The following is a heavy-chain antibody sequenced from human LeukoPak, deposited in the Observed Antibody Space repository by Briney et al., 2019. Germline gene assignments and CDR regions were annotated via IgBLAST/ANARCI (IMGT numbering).Heavy chain of an antibody. D-gene: IGHD5-18*01. V-gene: IGHV3-23*01. CDR3: ARGYSYANWFDP. J-gene: IGHJ5*02. CDR1: GFTFSSYA. CDR2: ISGSGGST. Sequence: GGSLRLSCAASGFTFSSYAMSWVRQAPGKGLEWVSAISGSGGSTYYADSVKGRFTISRDNSKNTLYLQMNSLRAEDTAVYYCARGYSYANWFDPWGQGTLVTVSS.